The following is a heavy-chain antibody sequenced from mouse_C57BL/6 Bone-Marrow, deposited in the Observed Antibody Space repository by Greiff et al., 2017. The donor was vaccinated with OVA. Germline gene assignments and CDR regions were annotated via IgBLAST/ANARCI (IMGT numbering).Heavy chain of an antibody. CDR2: ISDGGSYT. CDR1: GFTFSSYA. D-gene: IGHD2-3*01. Sequence: EVQLVESGGGLVKPGGSLKLSCAASGFTFSSYAMSWVRQTPEQRLEWVATISDGGSYTYYPDNVKGRFTISRDNAKNNLYLQMSHLKSEDTAMYYCARGRSMMVTSAWFADWGQGTLVTVSA. J-gene: IGHJ3*01. V-gene: IGHV5-4*01. CDR3: ARGRSMMVTSAWFAD.